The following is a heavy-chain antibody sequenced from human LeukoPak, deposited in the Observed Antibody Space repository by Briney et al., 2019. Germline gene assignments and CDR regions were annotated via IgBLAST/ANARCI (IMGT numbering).Heavy chain of an antibody. V-gene: IGHV1-2*02. D-gene: IGHD4-23*01. J-gene: IGHJ6*03. CDR2: INPNSGGT. CDR1: GYTFTIYY. Sequence: ASVKVSCKASGYTFTIYYIHWVRQAPGQGLEWMGWINPNSGGTNYAQKFQGRVTMTRDTSISTAYMELSRLRSDDTAVYYCARDPAPTVAVKGTYYYYMDVWGKGTTVTVSS. CDR3: ARDPAPTVAVKGTYYYYMDV.